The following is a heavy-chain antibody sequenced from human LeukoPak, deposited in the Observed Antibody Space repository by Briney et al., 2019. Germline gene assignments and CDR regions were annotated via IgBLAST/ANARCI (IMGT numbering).Heavy chain of an antibody. CDR3: ARVRYGSSSDY. D-gene: IGHD2-2*01. CDR1: GFTFSSYS. V-gene: IGHV3-48*01. CDR2: ISSSSSTI. Sequence: GGSLRLSCAASGFTFSSYSMNWVRQAPGKGLEWVSYISSSSSTIYYADSVKGRFTISRDNAKNSLYLQMNSLRAEDTAVYYCARVRYGSSSDYWGQGTLVTVSS. J-gene: IGHJ4*02.